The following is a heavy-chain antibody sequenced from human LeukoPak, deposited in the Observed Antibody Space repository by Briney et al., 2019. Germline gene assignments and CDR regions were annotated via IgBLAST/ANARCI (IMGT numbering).Heavy chain of an antibody. V-gene: IGHV4-59*01. CDR2: MHHSGTT. CDR1: GASISSYY. J-gene: IGHJ4*02. CDR3: AKELWGTHDY. Sequence: SETLSLTCTVSGASISSYYWSWIRPPPGKGLEWIGYMHHSGTTKYNPSFKSRVTISVDTSKNQISLKLSSVTAADTAVYYCAKELWGTHDYWGQGTLVTVSS. D-gene: IGHD3-16*01.